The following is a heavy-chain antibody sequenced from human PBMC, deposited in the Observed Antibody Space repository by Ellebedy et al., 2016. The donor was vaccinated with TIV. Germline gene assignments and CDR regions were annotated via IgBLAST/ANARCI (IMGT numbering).Heavy chain of an antibody. V-gene: IGHV3-30*02. CDR2: IRYDGSKK. Sequence: GESLKISCVASGFTFSTHGMHWVRQAPGKGLEWAAFIRYDGSKKWYADSVKGRFTISRDNSKNTLFLEMNSLRAEDTAIYYCAGLWFGDSPRDNSDYWGRGTLVTVSS. CDR3: AGLWFGDSPRDNSDY. J-gene: IGHJ4*02. CDR1: GFTFSTHG. D-gene: IGHD3-10*01.